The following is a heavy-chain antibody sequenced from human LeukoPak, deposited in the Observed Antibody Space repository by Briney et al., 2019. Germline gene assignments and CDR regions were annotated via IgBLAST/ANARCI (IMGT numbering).Heavy chain of an antibody. V-gene: IGHV3-21*01. CDR2: IYSSGTYI. CDR3: ARSRTGPNWFDP. CDR1: GFXFSSYS. J-gene: IGHJ5*02. Sequence: GGSLRLSCAASGFXFSSYSINWVRQAPGKGLEWVSSIYSSGTYIYYADSVKGRFTISRDNAKNSLYLQMNSLRAEDTAVYYCARSRTGPNWFDPWGQGTPVTVSS. D-gene: IGHD1-14*01.